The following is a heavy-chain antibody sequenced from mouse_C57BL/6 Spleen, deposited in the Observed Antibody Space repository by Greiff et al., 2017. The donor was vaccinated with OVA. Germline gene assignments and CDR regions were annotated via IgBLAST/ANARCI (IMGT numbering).Heavy chain of an antibody. CDR1: GFTFSDYG. CDR3: ERGGYDGYCALDD. J-gene: IGHJ4*01. D-gene: IGHD2-2*01. CDR2: ISSGSSSI. Sequence: EVKLMESGGGLVKPGGSLKLSCAASGFTFSDYGMHWVRQAPAQGLEWVAYISSGSSSIYYAHTVKGRFTFSSDNATTTLFLQMTRRRSEDTDMEYCERGGYDGYCALDDWGKGTSVTVSS. V-gene: IGHV5-17*01.